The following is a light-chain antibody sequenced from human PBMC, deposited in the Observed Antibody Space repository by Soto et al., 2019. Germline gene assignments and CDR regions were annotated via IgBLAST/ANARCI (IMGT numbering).Light chain of an antibody. CDR1: SSNVGGYNY. CDR2: DVS. J-gene: IGLJ1*01. V-gene: IGLV2-14*01. Sequence: PALAQSVSVSGSPGQSITISCTGSSSNVGGYNYVSWYQQHPGKAPKLMIYDVSNRPSGVSNRFSGSKSGNTASLTISGLQAEEEADYSCSSYTSTGRLLFGTGTKDTVL. CDR3: SSYTSTGRLL.